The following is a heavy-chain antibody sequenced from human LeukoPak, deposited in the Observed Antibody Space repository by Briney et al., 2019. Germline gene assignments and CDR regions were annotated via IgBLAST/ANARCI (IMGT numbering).Heavy chain of an antibody. Sequence: SETLSLTCTVSGGSISSYYWSWIRQPPGKGLEWIGYIYTSGSTNYNPSLKSRVTISVDTSKNQFSLELSSVTAADTAVYYCARRSPWVGGFDPWGQGTLVTVSS. V-gene: IGHV4-4*09. CDR3: ARRSPWVGGFDP. CDR1: GGSISSYY. CDR2: IYTSGST. J-gene: IGHJ5*02. D-gene: IGHD2-15*01.